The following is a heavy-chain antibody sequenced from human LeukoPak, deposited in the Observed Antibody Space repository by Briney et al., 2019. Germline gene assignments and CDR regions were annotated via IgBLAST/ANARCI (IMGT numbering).Heavy chain of an antibody. J-gene: IGHJ4*02. Sequence: VASVKVSCKASGGTFSSYAISWVRQAPGQGLEWMGRIIPILGIANYAQKFQGRVTITADKSTSTAYMELSSLGSEDTAVYYCARVQRWLQLDYWGQGTLVTVSS. D-gene: IGHD5-24*01. CDR1: GGTFSSYA. V-gene: IGHV1-69*04. CDR2: IIPILGIA. CDR3: ARVQRWLQLDY.